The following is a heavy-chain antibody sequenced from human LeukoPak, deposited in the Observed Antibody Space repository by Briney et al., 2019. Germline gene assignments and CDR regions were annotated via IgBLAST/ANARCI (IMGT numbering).Heavy chain of an antibody. CDR3: VRDNYNGYPDY. D-gene: IGHD5-18*01. CDR1: GFHFSSYG. CDR2: IWNDGTKK. J-gene: IGHJ4*02. V-gene: IGHV3-33*01. Sequence: GRSLRLSCAASGFHFSSYGMQWDRQAPGKGLEWVAVIWNDGTKKYYEDSVKGRFTISRDDSKNMLHLQMNSLRAEDTAVYYCVRDNYNGYPDYWGQGTRVTVSS.